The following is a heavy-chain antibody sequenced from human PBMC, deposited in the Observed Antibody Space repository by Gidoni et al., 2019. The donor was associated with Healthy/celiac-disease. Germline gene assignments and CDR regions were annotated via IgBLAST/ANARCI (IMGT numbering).Heavy chain of an antibody. CDR1: CFTFSSYA. Sequence: QMHLVETVGGVVQPGRSLRLSCATSCFTFSSYAMHWVRQAPGKGLEWVAVISYDGSNKYYADSVKGLFTISTDNSKNTLYLQMNSLRAEDTAVYYCARDWGYYMDVWGKGTTVTVSS. CDR2: ISYDGSNK. J-gene: IGHJ6*03. D-gene: IGHD3-16*01. CDR3: ARDWGYYMDV. V-gene: IGHV3-30*04.